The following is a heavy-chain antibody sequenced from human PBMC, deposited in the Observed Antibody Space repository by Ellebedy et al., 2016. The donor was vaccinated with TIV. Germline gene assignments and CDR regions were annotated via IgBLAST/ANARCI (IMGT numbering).Heavy chain of an antibody. CDR3: YGRGDRDY. J-gene: IGHJ4*02. V-gene: IGHV3-13*01. CDR2: VGSGFDT. CDR1: GFTFSNYD. D-gene: IGHD4-17*01. Sequence: GGSLRLSXAASGFTFSNYDMHWVRQVTGKGLEWVALVGSGFDTYYTDSVKGRFTISRDNAKNSLYLQMNSLRADDTAVYYCYGRGDRDYWGQGTLVTVSS.